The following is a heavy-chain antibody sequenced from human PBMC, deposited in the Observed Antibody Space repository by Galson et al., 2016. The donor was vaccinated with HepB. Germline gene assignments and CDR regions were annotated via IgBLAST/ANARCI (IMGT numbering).Heavy chain of an antibody. CDR1: GGSINSFY. CDR2: IYDRGRT. Sequence: ETLSLTCIITGGSINSFYWSWIRQPPGKGLEWIGYIYDRGRTDYTPALQSRVRISVDMAKTQFSLTLASVTAADTAIYYCARGSFDYIWDTYRFRAFDIWGQGKMVFVSS. D-gene: IGHD3-16*02. J-gene: IGHJ3*02. V-gene: IGHV4-59*01. CDR3: ARGSFDYIWDTYRFRAFDI.